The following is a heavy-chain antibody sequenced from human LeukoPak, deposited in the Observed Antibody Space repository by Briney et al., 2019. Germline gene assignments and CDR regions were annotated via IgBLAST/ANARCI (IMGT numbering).Heavy chain of an antibody. CDR1: GFTISGHW. D-gene: IGHD1-1*01. Sequence: GGSLRLSCPASGFTISGHWMAWVPQAPGKGMEWVGDINGDGGERYYVDSVRGRFTNSRDNAKNSVYLQMNSLGVEDAAVYYCARGIHDNIFGGQGTQVTVSS. J-gene: IGHJ4*02. V-gene: IGHV3-7*01. CDR3: ARGIHDNIF. CDR2: INGDGGER.